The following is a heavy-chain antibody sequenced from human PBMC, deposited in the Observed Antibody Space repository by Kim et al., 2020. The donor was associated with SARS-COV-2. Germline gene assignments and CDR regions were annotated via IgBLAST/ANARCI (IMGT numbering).Heavy chain of an antibody. J-gene: IGHJ4*02. D-gene: IGHD3-3*01. Sequence: GGSLRLSCAASGFTFNNYAMIWVRQAPGKGLEWVSAISGSGGSTYYADSVKGRFTISRDNSKNTLYLQMNSLRAEDTAVYYCAKDPYYDFWSGYYFDYWGQGTLVTVSS. CDR3: AKDPYYDFWSGYYFDY. CDR1: GFTFNNYA. V-gene: IGHV3-23*01. CDR2: ISGSGGST.